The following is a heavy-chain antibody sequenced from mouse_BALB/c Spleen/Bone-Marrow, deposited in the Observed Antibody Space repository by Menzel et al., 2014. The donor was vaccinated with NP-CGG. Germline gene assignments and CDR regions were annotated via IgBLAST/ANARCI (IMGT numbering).Heavy chain of an antibody. CDR3: AKMGLRSWFAY. J-gene: IGHJ3*01. V-gene: IGHV2-5-1*01. CDR2: IWRGGSA. CDR1: GFSLTSYG. D-gene: IGHD2-2*01. Sequence: VQRVESGPSLVQPSQSLSITCTVSGFSLTSYGVHRVRQSPGKGLEWLGVIWRGGSADYNAAFMSRLSITKDNSKSQVFFKMNSLQADDTATYYCAKMGLRSWFAYWGQGTLVTVSA.